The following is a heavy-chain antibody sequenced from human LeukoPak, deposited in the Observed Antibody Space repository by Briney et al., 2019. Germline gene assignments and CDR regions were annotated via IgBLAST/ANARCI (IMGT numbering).Heavy chain of an antibody. D-gene: IGHD1-26*01. V-gene: IGHV3-7*01. J-gene: IGHJ4*02. CDR1: GFTFSSYW. CDR2: IKQDGSEK. CDR3: ARDAFSRWELLVYFDY. Sequence: GGSLRLSCAASGFTFSSYWMSWVRQAPGKGLEWVANIKQDGSEKYYVDSVKGRFTISRDNAKNSLYLQMNSLRAEDTAVYYCARDAFSRWELLVYFDYWGQGTLVTVSS.